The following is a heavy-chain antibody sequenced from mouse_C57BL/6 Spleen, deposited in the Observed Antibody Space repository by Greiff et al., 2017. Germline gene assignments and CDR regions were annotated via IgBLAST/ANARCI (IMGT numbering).Heavy chain of an antibody. D-gene: IGHD2-3*01. V-gene: IGHV5-9-1*02. CDR1: GFTFSSYA. CDR2: ISSGGDYI. CDR3: TRDEVTTGDY. J-gene: IGHJ2*01. Sequence: EVKLMESGEGLVKPGGSLKLSCAASGFTFSSYAMSWVRQTPEKRLAWVAYISSGGDYIYYADTVKGRFTISRDNARNTLYMQMSSLKSEDTAMYYCTRDEVTTGDYWGQGTTLTVSS.